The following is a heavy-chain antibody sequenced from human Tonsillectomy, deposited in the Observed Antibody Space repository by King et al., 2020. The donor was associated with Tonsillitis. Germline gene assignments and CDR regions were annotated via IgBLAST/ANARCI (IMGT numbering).Heavy chain of an antibody. CDR3: ARHSMGVDEYYFDY. Sequence: QLVQSGAEVKKPGESLKISCTGSGYTFTNYWIGWVRQMPGKGLEWMGIIYPGDPDTSYSPSFKGQVTILVDKSTGTAYLQWSSLQASDTAMYFCARHSMGVDEYYFDYWRQGTLVTGSS. J-gene: IGHJ4*02. D-gene: IGHD3-10*01. V-gene: IGHV5-51*01. CDR1: GYTFTNYW. CDR2: IYPGDPDT.